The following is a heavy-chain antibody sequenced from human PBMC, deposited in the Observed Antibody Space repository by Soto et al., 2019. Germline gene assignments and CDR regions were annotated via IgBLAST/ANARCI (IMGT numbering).Heavy chain of an antibody. D-gene: IGHD4-17*01. CDR2: IYYSGST. CDR1: GGSISSYY. CDR3: ASFLKAGFYGDYD. V-gene: IGHV4-59*01. J-gene: IGHJ4*02. Sequence: PSETLSLTCTVSGGSISSYYWSWIRQPPGKGLEWIGYIYYSGSTNYNPSLKSRVTISVDTSKNQFSLKLSSVTAADTAVYYCASFLKAGFYGDYDRGQGTLVTVSS.